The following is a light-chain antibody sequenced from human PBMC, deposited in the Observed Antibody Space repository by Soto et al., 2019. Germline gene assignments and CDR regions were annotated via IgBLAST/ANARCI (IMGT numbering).Light chain of an antibody. V-gene: IGKV1-5*01. J-gene: IGKJ4*01. CDR3: QQYGSFSPIT. CDR2: DAS. CDR1: RSISNW. Sequence: DIQMTQSPSTLSASVGDRVTITCRASRSISNWLAWYQQRPGIAPKLLIFDASILQSGVPSRFSGSGSGTEFTRSLSRLQTDDFATYYCQQYGSFSPITFGGGTKVEI.